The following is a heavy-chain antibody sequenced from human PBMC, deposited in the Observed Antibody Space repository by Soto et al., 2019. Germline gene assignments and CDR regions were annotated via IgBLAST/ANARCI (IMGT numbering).Heavy chain of an antibody. J-gene: IGHJ6*02. D-gene: IGHD6-13*01. V-gene: IGHV4-30-4*01. CDR1: GGSISSGDYY. CDR2: IYYSGST. Sequence: ASETLSLTCTVSGGSISSGDYYWSWIRQPPGKGLEWIGYIYYSGSTYYNPSLKSRVTISVDTSKNQFSLKLSSVTAADTAVYYCARDRRDSSSWTADYYYYGMDVWGQGTTVTVSS. CDR3: ARDRRDSSSWTADYYYYGMDV.